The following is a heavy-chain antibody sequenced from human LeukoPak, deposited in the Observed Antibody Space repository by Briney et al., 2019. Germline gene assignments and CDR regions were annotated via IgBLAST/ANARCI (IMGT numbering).Heavy chain of an antibody. CDR3: ARDLNGYCSSTSCYNTFDY. CDR2: INAGNGNT. Sequence: GASVKVSCKASGYTFTSYAMHWVRQAPGQRLEWMGWINAGNGNTKYSQKFQGRVTITRDTSASTAYMELSSLRSEDTAVYYCARDLNGYCSSTSCYNTFDYWGQGTLVTVSS. D-gene: IGHD2-2*02. J-gene: IGHJ4*02. CDR1: GYTFTSYA. V-gene: IGHV1-3*01.